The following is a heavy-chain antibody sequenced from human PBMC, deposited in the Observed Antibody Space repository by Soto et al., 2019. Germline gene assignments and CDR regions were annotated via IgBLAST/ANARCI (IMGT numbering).Heavy chain of an antibody. J-gene: IGHJ6*01. D-gene: IGHD3-16*01. CDR1: GGSISSYY. V-gene: IGHV4-59*01. CDR2: IYYSGST. CDR3: ARDQVMITFGDYYYYGMDV. Sequence: SETLSLTCTVSGGSISSYYWSWIRQPPGKGLEWIGYIYYSGSTNYNPSLKSRVTISVDTSKNQFSLKLSSVTAADTAVYFCARDQVMITFGDYYYYGMDVWGQGTTVTVSS.